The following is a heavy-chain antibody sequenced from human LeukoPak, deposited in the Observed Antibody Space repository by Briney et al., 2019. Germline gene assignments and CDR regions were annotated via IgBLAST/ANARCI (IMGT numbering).Heavy chain of an antibody. CDR3: ARWGRYNWFDP. J-gene: IGHJ5*02. V-gene: IGHV4-39*07. D-gene: IGHD3-16*01. CDR1: GGSISSSSYY. Sequence: PSETLSLTCTVSGGSISSSSYYWGWIRQPPGKGLEWIGNIYYSGSTYYNPSLKSRVTISVDTSKNQFSLKLSSVTAADTAVYYCARWGRYNWFDPWGQGTLVTVSS. CDR2: IYYSGST.